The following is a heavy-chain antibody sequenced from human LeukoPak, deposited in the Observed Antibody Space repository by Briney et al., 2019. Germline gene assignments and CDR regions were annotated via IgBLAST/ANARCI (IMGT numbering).Heavy chain of an antibody. Sequence: SETLSLTCTVSGGSISSSTYYWGWIRQPPGKGLEWIGSIYYSGSTYYNPSLKSRVTISVDTSKNQFSLKLSSVTAADTAVYYCARGGSVRTFDYWGQGTLVTVSS. CDR2: IYYSGST. CDR3: ARGGSVRTFDY. J-gene: IGHJ4*02. V-gene: IGHV4-39*07. CDR1: GGSISSSTYY. D-gene: IGHD6-25*01.